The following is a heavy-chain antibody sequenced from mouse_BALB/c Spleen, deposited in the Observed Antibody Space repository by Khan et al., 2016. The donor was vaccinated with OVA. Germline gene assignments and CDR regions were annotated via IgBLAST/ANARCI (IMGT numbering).Heavy chain of an antibody. J-gene: IGHJ2*01. CDR3: AREEALYYFDY. Sequence: QVQLQQSGAELVRPGTSVKLSCKTSGYIFTSYWIHWVKQRSGQGLEWIARIYPGTDNTYYNEKFKDRATLTADKSSRTAYFQLSSLKSEDSAVFFCAREEALYYFDYWGQGTTLTVSS. V-gene: IGHV1S132*01. CDR2: IYPGTDNT. CDR1: GYIFTSYW. D-gene: IGHD3-2*02.